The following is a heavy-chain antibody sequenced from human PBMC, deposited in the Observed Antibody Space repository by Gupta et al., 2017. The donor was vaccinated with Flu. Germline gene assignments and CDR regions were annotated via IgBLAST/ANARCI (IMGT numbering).Heavy chain of an antibody. CDR2: ISSSSRTI. Sequence: EVQLVESGGGLVQPGGSLRLSCAASGFTFSSYSMNWVRQVPGKGLEWVSYISSSSRTIYYADSVKGRFTISRDNAKNSVYLQINSLRVEDTAVYYCATYYDTSGYQTWGQGTLVTGSS. J-gene: IGHJ5*02. CDR3: ATYYDTSGYQT. D-gene: IGHD3-22*01. CDR1: GFTFSSYS. V-gene: IGHV3-48*01.